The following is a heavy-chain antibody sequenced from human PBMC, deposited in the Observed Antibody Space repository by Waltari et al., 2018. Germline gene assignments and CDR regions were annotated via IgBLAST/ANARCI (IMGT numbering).Heavy chain of an antibody. V-gene: IGHV3-15*01. D-gene: IGHD2-15*01. CDR3: TTTRWFTFDY. CDR1: GLTLNQAW. CDR2: IKSKTDGGTT. Sequence: EVQLVESGGGWVKPGGSLRLSCAVSGLTLNQAWMSWVRQAPGKGLEWVGHIKSKTDGGTTDYAAPVKGRFTISRDDSKNTLYLQMNSLKTEDTAVYYCTTTRWFTFDYWGQGTLVTVSS. J-gene: IGHJ4*02.